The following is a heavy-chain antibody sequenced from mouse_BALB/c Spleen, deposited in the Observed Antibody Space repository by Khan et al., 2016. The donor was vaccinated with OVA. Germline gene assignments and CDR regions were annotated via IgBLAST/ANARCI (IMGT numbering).Heavy chain of an antibody. CDR2: ISYSGST. CDR3: ARTARIKY. Sequence: VQLQQSGPGLVKPSQSLSLTCTVTGYSITSGYGWNWIRQFPGNKLEWMGYISYSGSTNYNPSLKSRISITRDTSKNQFFLQLNSVTTEDSATYYCARTARIKYWGQGTTLTVSS. V-gene: IGHV3-2*02. J-gene: IGHJ2*01. D-gene: IGHD1-2*01. CDR1: GYSITSGYG.